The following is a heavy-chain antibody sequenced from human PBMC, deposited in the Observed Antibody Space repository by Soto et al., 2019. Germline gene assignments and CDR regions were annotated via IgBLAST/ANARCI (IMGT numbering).Heavy chain of an antibody. J-gene: IGHJ4*02. V-gene: IGHV4-34*01. CDR1: GGSFSGYY. CDR3: ARGGCSGGSCYSHSDY. Sequence: QVQLQQWGAGLLKPSETLSLTCAVYGGSFSGYYWSWIRQPPGKGLEWIGEINHSGSTNYNPSPKSRVTISVDTSKNQFSLKLSSVTAADTAVYYCARGGCSGGSCYSHSDYWGQGTLVTVSS. CDR2: INHSGST. D-gene: IGHD2-15*01.